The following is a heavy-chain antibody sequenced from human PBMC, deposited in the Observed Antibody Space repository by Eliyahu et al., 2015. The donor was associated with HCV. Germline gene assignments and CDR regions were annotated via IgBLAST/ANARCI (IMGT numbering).Heavy chain of an antibody. CDR1: GFTFSSXW. Sequence: EVQLVESGGGLVQPGGSLRLSCAASGFTFSSXWMSWVRQAPGKGLEWVANIKQDGSEKYYVDSVKGRFTISRDNAKNSLYLQMNSLRAEDTAVYYCARVMGGYDSSGHDAFDIWGQGTMVTVSS. J-gene: IGHJ3*02. D-gene: IGHD3-22*01. CDR3: ARVMGGYDSSGHDAFDI. V-gene: IGHV3-7*01. CDR2: IKQDGSEK.